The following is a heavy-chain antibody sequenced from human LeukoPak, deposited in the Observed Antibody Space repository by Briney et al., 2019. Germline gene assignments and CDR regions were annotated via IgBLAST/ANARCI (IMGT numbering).Heavy chain of an antibody. D-gene: IGHD1-7*01. J-gene: IGHJ4*02. CDR1: GFTFSSYA. CDR2: ISGSGGNT. V-gene: IGHV3-23*01. CDR3: AKDITGTTRFDY. Sequence: GGSLRLSCAASGFTFSSYAMSWVRQAPGKGLEWVSGISGSGGNTYYADSVKGRFTISRDSSKSTLYLQMDSLRAEDTAVYYCAKDITGTTRFDYWGQGTLVTVSS.